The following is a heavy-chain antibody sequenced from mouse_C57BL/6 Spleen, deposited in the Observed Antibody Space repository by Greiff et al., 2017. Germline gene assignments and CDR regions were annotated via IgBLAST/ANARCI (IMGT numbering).Heavy chain of an antibody. J-gene: IGHJ3*01. CDR3: TGEIAY. Sequence: DVKLVESGGGLVQPGGSMKLSCVASGFTFSNYWMNWVRQSPEKGLEWVAQIRVKSDNYATDYAESVKGRFTISRDDSKSSVYLQMNNLRAEDTGIYYCTGEIAYWGQGTLVTVSA. V-gene: IGHV6-3*01. CDR1: GFTFSNYW. CDR2: IRVKSDNYAT.